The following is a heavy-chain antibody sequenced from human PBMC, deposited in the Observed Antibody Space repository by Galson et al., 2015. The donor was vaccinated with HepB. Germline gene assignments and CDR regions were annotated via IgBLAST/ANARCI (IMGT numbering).Heavy chain of an antibody. CDR2: ISGSTGSA. D-gene: IGHD2-2*01. J-gene: IGHJ4*02. Sequence: SLRLSCAASGFTFSSYAMSWVRQAPGKGLEWVSAISGSTGSAYYADSVKGRFTISRDNSKNTLYLHMNSLRAEDTAVYYCAKVKYCSTSSCLGDYFDYWGQGTLVTVSS. CDR3: AKVKYCSTSSCLGDYFDY. CDR1: GFTFSSYA. V-gene: IGHV3-23*01.